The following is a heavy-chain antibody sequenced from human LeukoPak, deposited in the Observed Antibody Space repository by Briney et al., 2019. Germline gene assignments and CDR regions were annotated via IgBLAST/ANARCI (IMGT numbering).Heavy chain of an antibody. CDR3: ASLGGVGATRGVGY. Sequence: KSSETPSLTCTVSGGSISSSSYYWGWIRQPPGKGLEWIGSIYYSGSTYYNPSLKSRVTTSVDTSKNQFSLKLSSVTAADTAVYYCASLGGVGATRGVGYWGQGTLVTVSS. J-gene: IGHJ4*02. CDR2: IYYSGST. D-gene: IGHD1-26*01. V-gene: IGHV4-39*01. CDR1: GGSISSSSYY.